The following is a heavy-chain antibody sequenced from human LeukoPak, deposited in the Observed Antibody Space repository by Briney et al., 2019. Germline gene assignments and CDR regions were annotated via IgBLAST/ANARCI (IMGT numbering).Heavy chain of an antibody. D-gene: IGHD2-8*01. CDR2: ISYDGSNK. J-gene: IGHJ4*02. CDR1: GFTFSSYG. CDR3: VLEEWYRFDN. Sequence: PGGSLRLSCAASGFTFSSYGMHWVRQAPGKGLEWVAVISYDGSNKYYADSVKGRFTISRDNSKNTLYLQMNSLRAEDTAVYYCVLEEWYRFDNWGQGSSVTVSS. V-gene: IGHV3-30*03.